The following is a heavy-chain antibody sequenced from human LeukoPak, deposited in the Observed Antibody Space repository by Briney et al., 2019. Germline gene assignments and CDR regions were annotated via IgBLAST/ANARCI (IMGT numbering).Heavy chain of an antibody. J-gene: IGHJ6*03. CDR3: ARGSYYYYYMDV. CDR2: IKQDGSEK. D-gene: IGHD6-6*01. V-gene: IGHV3-7*01. Sequence: PGGSLRLSCAASAFTFSNYWMSWVRQAPGKGLEWVANIKQDGSEKYYVDSVKGRFTISRDNAKNSLYLQMNSLRAEDTALYYCARGSYYYYYMDVWGKGTTVTVSS. CDR1: AFTFSNYW.